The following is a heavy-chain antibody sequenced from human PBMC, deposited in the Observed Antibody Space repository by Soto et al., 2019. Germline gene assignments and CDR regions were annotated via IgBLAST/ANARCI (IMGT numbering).Heavy chain of an antibody. D-gene: IGHD5-12*01. J-gene: IGHJ5*02. CDR2: ISGGGDST. Sequence: EVQLLESGGGLVQPGGSLRLSCAASGFTFSTNSMTWVRQAPGKGLEWVCGISGGGDSTHYADSVKGRFTISRDSSKNMVYLQMNSLTADETAVYFCSKWDGYGDQWGQGTLVTVSS. CDR1: GFTFSTNS. V-gene: IGHV3-23*01. CDR3: SKWDGYGDQ.